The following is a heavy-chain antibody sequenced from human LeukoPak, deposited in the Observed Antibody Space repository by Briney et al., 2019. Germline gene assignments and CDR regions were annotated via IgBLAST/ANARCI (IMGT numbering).Heavy chain of an antibody. CDR2: ISTSGSTI. CDR1: GFTLSSYE. Sequence: PGGSLRLSCAASGFTLSSYEMNWVRQAPGKGLEWISYISTSGSTIYYTDSVKGRLTISRDNAKNSLYLQMNSLRVEDTAVYYCARDFQGYFDYWGQGTLVTVSS. J-gene: IGHJ4*02. CDR3: ARDFQGYFDY. V-gene: IGHV3-48*03.